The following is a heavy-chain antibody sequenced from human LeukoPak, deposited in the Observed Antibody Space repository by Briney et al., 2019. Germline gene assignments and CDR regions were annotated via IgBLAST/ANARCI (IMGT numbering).Heavy chain of an antibody. D-gene: IGHD6-6*01. J-gene: IGHJ3*02. CDR3: ARVRGRSLVAAFDI. Sequence: GGSLRLSCAASGFTFSSYSMNWVRQSPGKGLEWVSSISSSSSYIYYADSVKGRFTISRDNAKNSLYLQMHSLRAEDTAVYYCARVRGRSLVAAFDIWGQGTMVTVSS. CDR1: GFTFSSYS. V-gene: IGHV3-21*01. CDR2: ISSSSSYI.